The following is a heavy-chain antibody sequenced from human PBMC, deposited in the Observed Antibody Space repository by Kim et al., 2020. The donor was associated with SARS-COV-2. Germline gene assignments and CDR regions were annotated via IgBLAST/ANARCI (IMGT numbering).Heavy chain of an antibody. D-gene: IGHD4-17*01. Sequence: GGSLRLSCAASGFTFSDYYMSWIRQAPGKGLEWFSYISSSGSTIYYADSVKGRFTISRDNAKNSLYLQMNSLRAEDTAVYYCARASVDDGPSTFDYWGQGTLVTVSS. CDR1: GFTFSDYY. CDR3: ARASVDDGPSTFDY. CDR2: ISSSGSTI. V-gene: IGHV3-11*01. J-gene: IGHJ4*02.